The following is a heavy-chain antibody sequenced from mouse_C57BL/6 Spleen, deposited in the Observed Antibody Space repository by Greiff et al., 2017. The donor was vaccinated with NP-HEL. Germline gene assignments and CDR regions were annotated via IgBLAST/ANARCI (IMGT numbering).Heavy chain of an antibody. CDR2: IHPNSGST. J-gene: IGHJ1*03. CDR1: GYTFTSYW. D-gene: IGHD6-1*01. CDR3: AREDATGYFDV. V-gene: IGHV1-64*01. Sequence: QVQLQQPGAELVKPGASVKLSCKASGYTFTSYWMHWVKQRPGQGLEWIGMIHPNSGSTNYNEKFKSKATLTVDKSSSTAYMQLSSLTSEDSAVYYCAREDATGYFDVWGTGTTVTVSS.